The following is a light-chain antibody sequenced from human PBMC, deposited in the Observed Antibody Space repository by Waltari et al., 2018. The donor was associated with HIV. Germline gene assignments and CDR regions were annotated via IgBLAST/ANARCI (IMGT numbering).Light chain of an antibody. CDR2: EAS. CDR3: CSYAGSSTLI. J-gene: IGLJ2*01. Sequence: QSALTQPASVSGSPGQSITISCTGTSSDVGSYNLVSWYQQHPGKVPKLIIYEASKRPSGVSYRFSGSKSGDTASLTISGLQAEDEADYYCCSYAGSSTLIFGGGTKLTVL. CDR1: SSDVGSYNL. V-gene: IGLV2-23*01.